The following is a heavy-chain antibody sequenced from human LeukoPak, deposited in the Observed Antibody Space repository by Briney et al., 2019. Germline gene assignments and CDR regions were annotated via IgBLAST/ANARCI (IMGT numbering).Heavy chain of an antibody. J-gene: IGHJ4*02. CDR2: INMDDSKI. D-gene: IGHD3-10*01. V-gene: IGHV3-7*01. Sequence: QAGGSLRLSCAASGFTFNKCCLTGARQAPGKGREWVANINMDDSKIYYLESVEGRFTITRDNAKNSLHLKINSLRAEDTAIYYCERGSYYSGTSYLLFFDYWGQRTLVT. CDR3: ERGSYYSGTSYLLFFDY. CDR1: GFTFNKCC.